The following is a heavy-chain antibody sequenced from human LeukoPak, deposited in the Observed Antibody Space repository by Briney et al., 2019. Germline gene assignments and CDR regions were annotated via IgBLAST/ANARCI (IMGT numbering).Heavy chain of an antibody. CDR3: AKDGSFDYYDSSGYSDY. J-gene: IGHJ4*02. CDR1: GFTFSSYA. V-gene: IGHV3-30*18. CDR2: ISYDGSNK. Sequence: PGGSLRLSCAASGFTFSSYAMTWVRQAPGKGLEWVAVISYDGSNKYYADSVKGRFTISRDNSKNTLYLQMNSLRAEDTAVYYCAKDGSFDYYDSSGYSDYWGQGTLVTVSS. D-gene: IGHD3-22*01.